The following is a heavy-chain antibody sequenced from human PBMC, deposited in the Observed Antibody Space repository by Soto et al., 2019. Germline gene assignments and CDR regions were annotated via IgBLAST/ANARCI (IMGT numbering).Heavy chain of an antibody. CDR2: IIPILGIA. D-gene: IGHD6-13*01. J-gene: IGHJ4*02. Sequence: QVQLVQSGAEVKKPGSSVKVSCKASGGTFSSYTISWVRQAPGQGLEWMGRIIPILGIANYAQKFQGRVTITADKSTSTAYMELSSLRSEDTAVYYCAVPFNPQYSSSHYYFDYWGQGTLVTVSS. CDR3: AVPFNPQYSSSHYYFDY. V-gene: IGHV1-69*02. CDR1: GGTFSSYT.